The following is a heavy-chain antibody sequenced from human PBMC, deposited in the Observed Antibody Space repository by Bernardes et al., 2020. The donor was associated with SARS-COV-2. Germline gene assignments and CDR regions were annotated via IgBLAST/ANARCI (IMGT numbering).Heavy chain of an antibody. J-gene: IGHJ4*02. CDR2: ISGSGDRT. CDR3: AKGRDSGYLVPFDY. V-gene: IGHV3-23*01. D-gene: IGHD3-22*01. Sequence: AGSLRLSYAASGFTFSSYAMSWVRQAQGKGLEWGSGISGSGDRTNYAGSVKGRFTISRDTSKSTLYLQMNSLRAEDTAVYYCAKGRDSGYLVPFDYWGQGNLVTVSS. CDR1: GFTFSSYA.